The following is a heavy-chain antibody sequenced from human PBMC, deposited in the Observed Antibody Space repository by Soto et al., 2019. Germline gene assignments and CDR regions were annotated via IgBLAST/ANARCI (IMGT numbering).Heavy chain of an antibody. CDR3: ASAISGYVN. V-gene: IGHV1-3*04. CDR2: INTSNGNT. J-gene: IGHJ4*02. Sequence: QVQLVQSGAEVKKPGASVKVSCKASGITSTTYAIHWVRQAPGHGLEWMGWINTSNGNTRYSQRFLGRVSLTTDKSTSTASMDLSSLTSEETAVYYCASAISGYVNCGQGTLITDSS. CDR1: GITSTTYA. D-gene: IGHD5-12*01.